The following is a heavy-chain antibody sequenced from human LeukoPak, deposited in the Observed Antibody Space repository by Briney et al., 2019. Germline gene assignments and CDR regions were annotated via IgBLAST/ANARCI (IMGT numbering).Heavy chain of an antibody. CDR3: ARGYCTNGVCYLPWFDP. CDR2: ISSSSSYI. D-gene: IGHD2-8*01. J-gene: IGHJ5*02. CDR1: GFTFSDYY. V-gene: IGHV3-11*06. Sequence: GGSLRLSCAASGFTFSDYYMSWIRQAPGKGLEWVSSISSSSSYIYYADSVKGRFTISRDNAKNSLYLQTNSLRAEDTAVYYCARGYCTNGVCYLPWFDPWGQGTLVTVSS.